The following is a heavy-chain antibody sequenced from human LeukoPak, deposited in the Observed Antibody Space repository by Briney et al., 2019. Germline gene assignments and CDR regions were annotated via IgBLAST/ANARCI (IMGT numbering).Heavy chain of an antibody. CDR1: GFTFSSHS. D-gene: IGHD6-13*01. CDR3: APFSAVTHYYFDY. J-gene: IGHJ4*02. Sequence: PGGSLRLSCAASGFTFSSHSLMWVRQAPGKGLEWVSSISPDSGYIYYADSVKGRFTISRDNAENSLFLQMNSLGAEDTAVYYCAPFSAVTHYYFDYWAREPWSPSPQ. CDR2: ISPDSGYI. V-gene: IGHV3-21*01.